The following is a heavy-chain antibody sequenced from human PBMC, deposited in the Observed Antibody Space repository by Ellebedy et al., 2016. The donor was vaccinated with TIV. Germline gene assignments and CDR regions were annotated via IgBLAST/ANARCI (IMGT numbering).Heavy chain of an antibody. V-gene: IGHV5-51*01. CDR2: IFPADSHA. J-gene: IGHJ4*02. D-gene: IGHD1-1*01. CDR3: ARGGGEWNVHFDY. CDR1: GYSFTTYW. Sequence: GESLKISCKGSGYSFTTYWIGWVRQMPGKGLEWLGIIFPADSHARYSPSIQGQVSISVDKSISTAYLQWSSLKASDAAMYYCARGGGEWNVHFDYWGQGTLVSVSS.